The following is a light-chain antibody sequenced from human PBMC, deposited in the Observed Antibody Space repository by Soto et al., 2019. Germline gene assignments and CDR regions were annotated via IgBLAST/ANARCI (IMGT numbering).Light chain of an antibody. CDR3: QQYNNWPPIT. J-gene: IGKJ5*01. CDR2: GAS. V-gene: IGKV3-15*01. Sequence: EIMVTEYPSAVSVSPEKRATLSSRSSQSVSSNLAWYQQKPGQAPRLLIYGASTRATGIPARFSGSGSGTEFTLTISSLQSEDFAVYCCQQYNNWPPITFGQGTRLEIK. CDR1: QSVSSN.